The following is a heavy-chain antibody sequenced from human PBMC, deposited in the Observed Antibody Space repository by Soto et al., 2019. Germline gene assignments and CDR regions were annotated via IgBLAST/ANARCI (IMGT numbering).Heavy chain of an antibody. CDR1: GYTFTSYG. V-gene: IGHV1-18*01. CDR2: VSGYNGNT. CDR3: ARGLYSSSWHGEIY. Sequence: VQLVQSGPEVKKPWASVKVSCKASGYTFTSYGITWVRQAPGQGLEWMGWVSGYNGNTEYAQNFQGKVTIIADKSTSTAYLELRSLRSDDTALYYCARGLYSSSWHGEIYWGQGTLVTVSS. J-gene: IGHJ4*02. D-gene: IGHD6-13*01.